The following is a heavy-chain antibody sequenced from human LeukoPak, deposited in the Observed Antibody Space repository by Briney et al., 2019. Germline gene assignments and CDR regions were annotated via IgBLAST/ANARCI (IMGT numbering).Heavy chain of an antibody. J-gene: IGHJ6*04. CDR2: IYYSGST. CDR1: GGSTSSYY. Sequence: SESLSPTCTVSGGSTSSYYWGWFRQRPEGGLGWIGYIYYSGSTNYNPSLRSRVTISVDTSKNQFSLKLSSVTAADTAVCYSARAKTLYCSSTSGHYYYGMDVWGKGTTVTVSS. V-gene: IGHV4-59*01. D-gene: IGHD2-2*01. CDR3: ARAKTLYCSSTSGHYYYGMDV.